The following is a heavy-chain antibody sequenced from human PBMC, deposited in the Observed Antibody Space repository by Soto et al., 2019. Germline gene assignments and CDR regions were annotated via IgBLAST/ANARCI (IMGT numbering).Heavy chain of an antibody. V-gene: IGHV4-39*01. J-gene: IGHJ5*02. CDR3: ARAYCSGGSCWAWSSWFDP. D-gene: IGHD2-15*01. CDR2: IYYSGST. Sequence: SETLSLTCTVSGGSISSSSYYWGWIRQPPGKGLEWIGSIYYSGSTYYNPSLKSRVTISVDTSKNQFSLQLSSVTAADTAVYYCARAYCSGGSCWAWSSWFDPWGQGTLVTVSS. CDR1: GGSISSSSYY.